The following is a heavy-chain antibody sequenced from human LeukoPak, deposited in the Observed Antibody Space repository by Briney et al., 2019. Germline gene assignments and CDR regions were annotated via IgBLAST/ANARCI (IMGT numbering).Heavy chain of an antibody. Sequence: GGSLRLSCAASGFTFSSYGMHWVRQAPGKGLEWVAVISYDGSNKYYADSVKGRFTISRDNSKNTLYLQMNSLRAEDTAVYYRAKEGYVPALAYWGQGTLVTVSS. V-gene: IGHV3-30*18. D-gene: IGHD2-2*01. CDR1: GFTFSSYG. CDR2: ISYDGSNK. J-gene: IGHJ4*02. CDR3: AKEGYVPALAY.